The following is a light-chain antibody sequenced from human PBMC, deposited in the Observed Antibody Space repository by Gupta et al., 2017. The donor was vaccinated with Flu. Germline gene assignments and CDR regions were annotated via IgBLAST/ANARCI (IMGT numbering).Light chain of an antibody. Sequence: SSQLTQDPAVSVALGQTVRITCQGDSLRNSYASWFPQKPGQAPVLVIYAKNIRPSGIPDRFSGSSSGITASLTITGAQAEDEADYYCNSRDSTDNHQAVFGGGTKLTVL. CDR1: SLRNSY. CDR2: AKN. J-gene: IGLJ2*01. CDR3: NSRDSTDNHQAV. V-gene: IGLV3-19*01.